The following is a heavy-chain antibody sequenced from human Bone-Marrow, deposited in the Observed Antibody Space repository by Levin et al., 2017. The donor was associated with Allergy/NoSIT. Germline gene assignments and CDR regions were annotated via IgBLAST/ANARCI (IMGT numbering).Heavy chain of an antibody. CDR3: ARQSGDYSTNWFDP. J-gene: IGHJ5*02. Sequence: SETLSLTCTVSGGSISGYYWSWIRQSPGKGLEWIAYIYSRGSTNYNPSLQSRVTISIDTSKNQLSQKLNSVTAADTAVYYCARQSGDYSTNWFDPWGQGSLVTVSS. V-gene: IGHV4-59*08. CDR2: IYSRGST. D-gene: IGHD1-26*01. CDR1: GGSISGYY.